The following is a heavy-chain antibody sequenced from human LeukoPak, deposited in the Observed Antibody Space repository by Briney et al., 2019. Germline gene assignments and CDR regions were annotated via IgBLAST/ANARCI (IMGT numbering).Heavy chain of an antibody. CDR1: GFTFSSYG. Sequence: PGGSLRLSCAASGFTFSSYGMHWVRQAPGKGLEWVAVIWYDGSNKYYADSVKGRFTISRDNSKNTLYLQMNSLRAEDTAVYHYAKEGYYGSGSYYFDYWGQGTLVTVSS. D-gene: IGHD3-10*01. CDR3: AKEGYYGSGSYYFDY. CDR2: IWYDGSNK. V-gene: IGHV3-33*06. J-gene: IGHJ4*02.